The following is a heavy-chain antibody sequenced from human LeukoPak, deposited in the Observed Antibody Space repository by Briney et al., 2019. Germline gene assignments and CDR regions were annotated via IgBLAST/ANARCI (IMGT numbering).Heavy chain of an antibody. J-gene: IGHJ4*02. Sequence: GPSVKVSCKASGGTFSSYAISWVRQAPGQGLEWMGGIIPIFGTANYAQKFQGRVTITADESTSTAYMELSSLRSEDTAVYYCAGLGVRGVAFDYWGQGTLVTVSS. CDR2: IIPIFGTA. V-gene: IGHV1-69*01. CDR1: GGTFSSYA. D-gene: IGHD3-10*01. CDR3: AGLGVRGVAFDY.